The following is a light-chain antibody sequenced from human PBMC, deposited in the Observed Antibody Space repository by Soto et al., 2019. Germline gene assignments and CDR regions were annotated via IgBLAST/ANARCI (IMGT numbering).Light chain of an antibody. CDR2: EVS. CDR3: CSDAGSSTDNYG. Sequence: QSVLTQPASVSGSPGQSITISCTGTSSDVGSYNLVSWYQQHPGKAPKVMIYEVSKRPSGVSNRFSGSKSGNTASLTISGLQAEDEADYYCCSDAGSSTDNYGFGTGTKVTVL. CDR1: SSDVGSYNL. V-gene: IGLV2-23*02. J-gene: IGLJ1*01.